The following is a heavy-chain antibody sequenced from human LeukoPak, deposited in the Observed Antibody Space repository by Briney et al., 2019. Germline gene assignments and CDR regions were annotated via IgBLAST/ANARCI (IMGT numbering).Heavy chain of an antibody. CDR2: MNPKSGNT. CDR3: ARGRPPYCSSTSCYLKNWFDP. J-gene: IGHJ5*01. Sequence: ASVKDSFKASGCTYTRYDINWVRQATGQGREGMGWMNPKSGNTGYVQKFQGSVTMNSNTSISTAYMQLSSLRSEDTAVYYCARGRPPYCSSTSCYLKNWFDPWGQGTLVTVSS. CDR1: GCTYTRYD. D-gene: IGHD2-2*01. V-gene: IGHV1-8*01.